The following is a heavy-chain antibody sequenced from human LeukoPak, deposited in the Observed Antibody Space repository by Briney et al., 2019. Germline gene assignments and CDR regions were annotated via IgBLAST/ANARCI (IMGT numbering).Heavy chain of an antibody. CDR2: INHSGST. D-gene: IGHD4-23*01. CDR1: GGSFSGYY. J-gene: IGHJ2*01. CDR3: ARVMTTVATRGYFDL. Sequence: SETLSLTCAVSGGSFSGYYWSWIRQPPGKGLEWIGEINHSGSTNYNPSLKSRVTISVDTSKNQFSLKLSSVTAADTAVYYCARVMTTVATRGYFDLWGRGTLVTVSS. V-gene: IGHV4-34*01.